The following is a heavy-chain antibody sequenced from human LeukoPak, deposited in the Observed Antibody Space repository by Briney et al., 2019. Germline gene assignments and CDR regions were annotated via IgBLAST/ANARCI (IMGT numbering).Heavy chain of an antibody. CDR2: ISFDGNNK. CDR1: GLIFSTYG. CDR3: AAEVGNY. Sequence: GGSLRLSCGASGLIFSTYGMHWVRQAPGKGLEWVAVISFDGNNKYYADSVKGRFTISRDNSKNTLYLQMNSLKTEDTAVYYCAAEVGNYWGQGTLVTVSS. V-gene: IGHV3-30*03. J-gene: IGHJ4*02. D-gene: IGHD7-27*01.